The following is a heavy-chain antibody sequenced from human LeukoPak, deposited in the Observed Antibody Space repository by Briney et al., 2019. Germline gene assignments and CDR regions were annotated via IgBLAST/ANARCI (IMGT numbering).Heavy chain of an antibody. CDR3: ATYRQVLLPFES. CDR1: GFTFSTFA. D-gene: IGHD2-8*02. J-gene: IGHJ4*02. Sequence: PGGSLRLSCAASGFTFSTFAMIWVRQPPGKGLEWVSSIFPSGGEIHYADSVRGRLTISRDNSKSTLSLQMNSLRAGDTAIYYCATYRQVLLPFESWGQGTLVTVSS. CDR2: IFPSGGEI. V-gene: IGHV3-23*01.